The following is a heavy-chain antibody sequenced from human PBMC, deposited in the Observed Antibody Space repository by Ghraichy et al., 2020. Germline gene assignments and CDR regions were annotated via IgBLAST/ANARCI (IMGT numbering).Heavy chain of an antibody. CDR3: ARVYDSSGSHGHDAFDI. CDR1: GGSISSGDYY. Sequence: SETLSLTCTVSGGSISSGDYYWSWIRQPPGKGLEWIGYIYYSGSTYYNPSLKSRVTISVDTSKNQFSLKLSSVTAADTAVYYCARVYDSSGSHGHDAFDIGGQGTMVTVSS. V-gene: IGHV4-30-4*01. CDR2: IYYSGST. J-gene: IGHJ3*02. D-gene: IGHD3-22*01.